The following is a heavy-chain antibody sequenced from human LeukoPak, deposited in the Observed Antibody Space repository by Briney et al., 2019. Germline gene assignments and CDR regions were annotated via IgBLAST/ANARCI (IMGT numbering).Heavy chain of an antibody. Sequence: GRSLRLSCAASGFTFSSYAMHWVRQAPGKGLEWVAVISYDGSNKYYADSAKGRFTISRDNSKNTLYLQMNSLRAEDTAVYYCARAPYRGLLWFGEPRAYYFDYWGQGTLVTVSS. CDR3: ARAPYRGLLWFGEPRAYYFDY. D-gene: IGHD3-10*01. CDR1: GFTFSSYA. V-gene: IGHV3-30*04. CDR2: ISYDGSNK. J-gene: IGHJ4*02.